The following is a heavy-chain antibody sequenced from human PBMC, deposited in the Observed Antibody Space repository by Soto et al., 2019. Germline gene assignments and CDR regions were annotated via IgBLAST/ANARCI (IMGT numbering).Heavy chain of an antibody. CDR1: GFTFINYA. J-gene: IGHJ2*01. CDR3: ARKVLGSTTRPDWWYFDL. D-gene: IGHD3-16*01. Sequence: EVQLLESGGGLVQPGGSLRLSCVGSGFTFINYAMNWVRQTPGKGLEWVSGISGGGDRTFDADSVKGRFTISRDNCKNTVNLQMNSLTADDTPVYYCARKVLGSTTRPDWWYFDLWGRGTLVTVSS. V-gene: IGHV3-23*01. CDR2: ISGGGDRT.